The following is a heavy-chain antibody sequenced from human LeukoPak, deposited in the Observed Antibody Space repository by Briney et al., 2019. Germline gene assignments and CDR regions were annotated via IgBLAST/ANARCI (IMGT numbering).Heavy chain of an antibody. V-gene: IGHV3-23*01. D-gene: IGHD3-16*02. Sequence: GGSLRLSCAASGFTFSSYAMSWVRQAPGKGLEWVSAISGSGGSTYYADSVKGRFTISRDNSKNTLYLQMNSLRAEDTAVYYCAKVSIPVYVWGSYRTAAFFDYWGQGTLVTVSS. CDR3: AKVSIPVYVWGSYRTAAFFDY. J-gene: IGHJ4*02. CDR2: ISGSGGST. CDR1: GFTFSSYA.